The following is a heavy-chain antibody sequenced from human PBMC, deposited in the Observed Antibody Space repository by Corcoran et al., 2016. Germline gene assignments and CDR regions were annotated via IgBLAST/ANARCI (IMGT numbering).Heavy chain of an antibody. J-gene: IGHJ4*01. CDR1: GFPFSSYS. D-gene: IGHD1-26*01. CDR3: AREGRSGTYYNYYFDS. V-gene: IGHV3-48*04. Sequence: EVQLVESGGGLVQPGGSLRLSCAASGFPFSSYSLNWVRQAQGKRLEWISYISSSSSTIYYADSVKGRFTISRDNAKNSLYLQMNGLRAEDTDVYYCAREGRSGTYYNYYFDSWGHGTLVTVSS. CDR2: ISSSSSTI.